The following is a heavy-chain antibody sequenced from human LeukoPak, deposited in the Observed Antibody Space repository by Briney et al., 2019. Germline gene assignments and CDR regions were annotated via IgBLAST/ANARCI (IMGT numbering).Heavy chain of an antibody. J-gene: IGHJ4*02. CDR1: GGSISSSTYH. V-gene: IGHV4-39*01. Sequence: SETLSLTCTVSGGSISSSTYHWGWIRQPPGKGLEWIGSFTGNTYSNPPPKSRVTISLDTSKNQFSLKLTSVTPADTAMYYCTRLVNGRPLDLSGQGVLVTVSS. D-gene: IGHD2-8*01. CDR3: TRLVNGRPLDL. CDR2: FTGNT.